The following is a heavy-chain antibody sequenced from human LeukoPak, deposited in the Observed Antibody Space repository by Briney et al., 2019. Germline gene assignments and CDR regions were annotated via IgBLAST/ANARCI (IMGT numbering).Heavy chain of an antibody. D-gene: IGHD3-16*02. V-gene: IGHV1-24*01. CDR2: FDPEDGET. J-gene: IGHJ3*02. CDR1: GYTLTELS. CDR3: ASTKYVWGSYRTPNDAFDI. Sequence: ASVKVSCKVSGYTLTELSMHWVRQAPGKGLEWMGGFDPEDGETIYAQKFQGRVTMTEDTSTDTAYMELSSLRSEDTAVCYCASTKYVWGSYRTPNDAFDIWGQGTMVTVSS.